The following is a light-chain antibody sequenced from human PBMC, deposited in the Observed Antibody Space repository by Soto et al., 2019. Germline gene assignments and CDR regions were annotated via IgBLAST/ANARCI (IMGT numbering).Light chain of an antibody. CDR1: SSDIGRYDY. V-gene: IGLV2-14*03. Sequence: QSALTQPASVSGSPGQSITISCTGTSSDIGRYDYVSWYQQFPGKAPKLMIYRVINRPSGVSDRFSGSNSGNTASLTISGLQAEDEADYYCCSYAGSYTFGVFGTGTKLTVL. CDR3: CSYAGSYTFGV. J-gene: IGLJ1*01. CDR2: RVI.